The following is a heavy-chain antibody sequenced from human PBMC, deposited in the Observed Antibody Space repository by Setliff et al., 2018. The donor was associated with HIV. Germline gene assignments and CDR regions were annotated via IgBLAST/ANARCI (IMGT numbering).Heavy chain of an antibody. CDR3: ARPRGGQGYYHGMDV. D-gene: IGHD3-10*01. CDR1: GGSISSSSYY. Sequence: SETLSLTCTVSGGSISSSSYYWGWIRQPPGKGLEWIGSIYYSGSTYYNPSLKSRVTIAVDTSKNQFSLKLSSVTAADTAVYYCARPRGGQGYYHGMDVWGQGTTVTVSS. CDR2: IYYSGST. J-gene: IGHJ6*02. V-gene: IGHV4-39*01.